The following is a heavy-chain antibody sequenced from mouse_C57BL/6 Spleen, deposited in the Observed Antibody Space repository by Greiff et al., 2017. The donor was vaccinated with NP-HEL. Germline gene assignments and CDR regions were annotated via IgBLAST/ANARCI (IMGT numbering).Heavy chain of an antibody. CDR3: SRRGSNYEFYYAMDY. V-gene: IGHV1-52*01. Sequence: QVQLQQPGAELVRPGSSVKLSCKASGYTFTSYWMHWVKQRPIQGLEWIGNIDPSDSETHYNQKFKDKATLTVDKSSSTAYMQLSSLTSEDSAVYYCSRRGSNYEFYYAMDYWGQGTSVTVSS. CDR2: IDPSDSET. D-gene: IGHD2-5*01. CDR1: GYTFTSYW. J-gene: IGHJ4*01.